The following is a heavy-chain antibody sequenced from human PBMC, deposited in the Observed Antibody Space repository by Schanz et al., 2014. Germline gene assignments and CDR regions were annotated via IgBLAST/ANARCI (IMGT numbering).Heavy chain of an antibody. D-gene: IGHD3-3*01. CDR2: ISAYNHNK. CDR1: GYTFTSYG. J-gene: IGHJ4*02. CDR3: ARDRRFFDRDDLYYFDS. V-gene: IGHV1-18*01. Sequence: QVQLVQSGAEVKKPGASVKVSCKASGYTFTSYGISWVRQAPGQGLEWMGWISAYNHNKEYDQKFQGRVTMTTDTSTSTAYMALTDLRSDGTAVYYCARDRRFFDRDDLYYFDSWGQGTLVTVSS.